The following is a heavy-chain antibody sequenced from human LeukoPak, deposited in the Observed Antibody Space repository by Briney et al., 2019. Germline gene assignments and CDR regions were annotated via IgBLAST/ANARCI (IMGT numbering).Heavy chain of an antibody. V-gene: IGHV3-23*01. CDR1: GFTFSSYA. D-gene: IGHD3-22*01. J-gene: IGHJ1*01. CDR2: ISGSGGST. Sequence: GGSLRLSCAASGFTFSSYAMSWVRQAPGKGLEWVSAISGSGGSTYYADSVKGRFTISRDNSKNTPYLQMNSLRAEDTAVYYCAKARDSSGYGSFQHWGQGTLVTVSS. CDR3: AKARDSSGYGSFQH.